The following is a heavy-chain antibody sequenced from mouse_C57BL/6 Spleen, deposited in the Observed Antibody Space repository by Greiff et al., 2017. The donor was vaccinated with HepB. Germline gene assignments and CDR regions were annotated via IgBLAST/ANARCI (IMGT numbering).Heavy chain of an antibody. CDR3: AREFYYYGSSGDFDY. CDR2: ISYDGSN. J-gene: IGHJ2*01. Sequence: VQLKESGPGLVKPSQSLSLTCSVTGYSITSGYYWNWIRQFPGNKLEWMGYISYDGSNNYNPSLKNRISITRDTSKNQFFLKLNSVTTEDTATYYCAREFYYYGSSGDFDYWGQGTTLTVSS. D-gene: IGHD1-1*01. CDR1: GYSITSGYY. V-gene: IGHV3-6*01.